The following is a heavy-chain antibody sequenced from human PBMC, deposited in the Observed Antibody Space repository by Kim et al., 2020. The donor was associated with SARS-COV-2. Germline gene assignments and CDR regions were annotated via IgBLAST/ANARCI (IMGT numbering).Heavy chain of an antibody. D-gene: IGHD2-15*01. CDR2: VSSDGSKT. CDR3: VRVGLCSGGDCYSPLDK. CDR1: GFNFSGHS. V-gene: IGHV3-30*04. Sequence: GGSLRLSCAVSGFNFSGHSMHWVRQAPGKGLDWVAIVSSDGSKTYYADSVKGRFTISRDNSKKTLSLQMNSLRVEETAVYYCVRVGLCSGGDCYSPLDKWGQGTQVTVSS. J-gene: IGHJ4*02.